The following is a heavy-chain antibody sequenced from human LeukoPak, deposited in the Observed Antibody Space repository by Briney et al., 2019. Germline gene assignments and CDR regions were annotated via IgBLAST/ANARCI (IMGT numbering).Heavy chain of an antibody. Sequence: SETLSLTCTVSDDSITMYYWTWIRQPPGKGLEWIGYVDHTGSTKFNPSLNGRVSISRDTSNNFFSLRLNSVTAADTAVYYCARIWPDLWGRGTLVTVSP. CDR1: DDSITMYY. CDR2: VDHTGST. CDR3: ARIWPDL. V-gene: IGHV4-59*12. D-gene: IGHD3-10*01. J-gene: IGHJ2*01.